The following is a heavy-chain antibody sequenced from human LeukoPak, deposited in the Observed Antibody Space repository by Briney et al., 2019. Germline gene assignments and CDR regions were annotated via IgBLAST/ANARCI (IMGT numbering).Heavy chain of an antibody. D-gene: IGHD4-17*01. CDR3: ASDDYGDYLHWFDP. CDR1: GGTFSSYA. J-gene: IGHJ5*02. V-gene: IGHV1-69*13. Sequence: GASVKVSCKASGGTFSSYAISWVRQAPGQGLEWMGGIIPIFGTANYAQKFRGRVTITADESTSTAYMELSSLRSEDTAVYYCASDDYGDYLHWFDPWGQGTLVTVSS. CDR2: IIPIFGTA.